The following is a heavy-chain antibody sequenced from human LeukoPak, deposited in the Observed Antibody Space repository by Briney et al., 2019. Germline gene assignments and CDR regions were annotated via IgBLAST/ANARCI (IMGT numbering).Heavy chain of an antibody. CDR1: GVSISGSYYY. CDR3: ARVTTAVAAPVNYYYYMDV. D-gene: IGHD6-19*01. J-gene: IGHJ6*03. CDR2: IYYSGST. V-gene: IGHV4-39*07. Sequence: SETLSLTCAVSGVSISGSYYYWGWIRQPPGKGLEWIGNIYYSGSTYYNASLQRRVTISIDPSKNQFSLRLNSVTAADTAVYYCARVTTAVAAPVNYYYYMDVWGKGTTVTISS.